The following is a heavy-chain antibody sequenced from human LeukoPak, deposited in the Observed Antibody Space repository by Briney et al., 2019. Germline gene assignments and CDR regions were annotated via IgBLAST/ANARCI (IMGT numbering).Heavy chain of an antibody. CDR3: ARLGPFYDSSGYGEYNWFDP. CDR2: IIPIFGTA. J-gene: IGHJ5*02. D-gene: IGHD3-22*01. CDR1: GYTFTSYV. V-gene: IGHV1-69*13. Sequence: ASVKVSCKASGYTFTSYVISWVRQAPGQGLEWMGGIIPIFGTANYAQKFQGRVTITADESTSTAYMELSSLRSEDTAVYYCARLGPFYDSSGYGEYNWFDPWGQGTLVTVSS.